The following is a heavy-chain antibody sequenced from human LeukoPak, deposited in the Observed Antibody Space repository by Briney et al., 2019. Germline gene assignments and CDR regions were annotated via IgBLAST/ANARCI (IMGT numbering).Heavy chain of an antibody. Sequence: GGSLRLSCAASGFTFSSYAMSWVRQAPGKGLEWVSAISGSGGSTYYADSVKGRFTISRDNSKNTLYLRMNSLRAEDTAVYYCANGGYYYDSSGYYYSQPPNDYWGQGTLVTVSS. CDR3: ANGGYYYDSSGYYYSQPPNDY. CDR2: ISGSGGST. D-gene: IGHD3-22*01. J-gene: IGHJ4*02. CDR1: GFTFSSYA. V-gene: IGHV3-23*01.